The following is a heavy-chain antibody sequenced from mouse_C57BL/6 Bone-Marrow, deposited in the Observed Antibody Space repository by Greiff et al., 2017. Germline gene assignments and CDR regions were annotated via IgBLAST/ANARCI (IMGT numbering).Heavy chain of an antibody. Sequence: VQLQQSGAELVRPGASVKLSCTASGFNIKDDYMPWVKQRPEQGLEWIGWIDPEIGDTEYASKFQGKATITADTSSNTAYLQLSSLTSEDTAVYDCTTFYGSSYAGFAYWGQGTLVTVSA. CDR3: TTFYGSSYAGFAY. D-gene: IGHD1-1*01. V-gene: IGHV14-4*01. J-gene: IGHJ3*01. CDR1: GFNIKDDY. CDR2: IDPEIGDT.